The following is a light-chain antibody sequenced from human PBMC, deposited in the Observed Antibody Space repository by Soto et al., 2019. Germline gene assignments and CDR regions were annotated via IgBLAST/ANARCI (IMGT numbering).Light chain of an antibody. Sequence: DIVMTQSPATLSLSPGDSGTLSCRASQSIRSNLAWYQQRPGQAPRLLLYGASLTATGVPARFSGGGSGTEFTLTISGLQSEDFAIYYCQQRSNWPPVTFGGGTKVDIK. CDR1: QSIRSN. V-gene: IGKV3-15*01. CDR3: QQRSNWPPVT. CDR2: GAS. J-gene: IGKJ4*01.